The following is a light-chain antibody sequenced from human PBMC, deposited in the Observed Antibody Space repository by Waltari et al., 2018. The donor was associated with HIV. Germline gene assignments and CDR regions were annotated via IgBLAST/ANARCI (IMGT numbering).Light chain of an antibody. CDR2: EVN. Sequence: SITISCTGTSSDVGSYNLVSWYQQNPGKAPKLMIYEVNKRPSGVSNRFSGSKSGNTASLTISGLQAEDEADYYCCSYAGSTTFVVFGGGTKLTVL. V-gene: IGLV2-23*02. CDR3: CSYAGSTTFVV. J-gene: IGLJ2*01. CDR1: SSDVGSYNL.